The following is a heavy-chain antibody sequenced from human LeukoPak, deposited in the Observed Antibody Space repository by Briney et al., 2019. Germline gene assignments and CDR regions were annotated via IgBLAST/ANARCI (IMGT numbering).Heavy chain of an antibody. CDR1: GYSFTSYW. D-gene: IGHD3-22*01. J-gene: IGHJ5*02. CDR3: ARSLDYYDSSGYMRYNWFDP. Sequence: GESLKIFCKGSGYSFTSYWIGWVRQMPGKGLEWMGIIYPGDSDTRYSPSFQGQVTISADKSISTAYLQWSSLKASDTAMYYCARSLDYYDSSGYMRYNWFDPWGQGTLVTVSS. CDR2: IYPGDSDT. V-gene: IGHV5-51*01.